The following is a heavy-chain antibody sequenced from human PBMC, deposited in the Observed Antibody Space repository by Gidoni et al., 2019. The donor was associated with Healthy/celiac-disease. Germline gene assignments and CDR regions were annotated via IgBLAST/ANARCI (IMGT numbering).Heavy chain of an antibody. J-gene: IGHJ6*02. V-gene: IGHV4-39*01. D-gene: IGHD3-9*01. CDR2: IYYSGST. CDR1: GGSISSSSYY. Sequence: QLQLQESGPGLVKPSETLSLTCTVSGGSISSSSYYWGWIRQPPGKGLEWIGSIYYSGSTYYNPSLKSRVTISVDTSKNQFSLKLSSVTAADTAVYYCARHVTYYDILTGYSPHGMDVWGQGTTVTVSS. CDR3: ARHVTYYDILTGYSPHGMDV.